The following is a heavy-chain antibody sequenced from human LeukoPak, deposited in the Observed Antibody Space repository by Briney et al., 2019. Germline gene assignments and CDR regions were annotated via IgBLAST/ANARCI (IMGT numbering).Heavy chain of an antibody. J-gene: IGHJ4*02. CDR3: AREIAGHHDY. V-gene: IGHV4-39*02. Sequence: SETLSLTCTVSGGSISSSSYYWGWIRQPPGKGLEWIGSIYYSGSTYYNPSLKSRVTISVDTSKNQFSLKLSSVTAADTAVYYCAREIAGHHDYWGQGTLVTVSS. CDR2: IYYSGST. D-gene: IGHD1-14*01. CDR1: GGSISSSSYY.